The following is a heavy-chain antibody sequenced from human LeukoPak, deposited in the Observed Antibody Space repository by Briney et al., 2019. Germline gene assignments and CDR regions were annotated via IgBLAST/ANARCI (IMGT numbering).Heavy chain of an antibody. D-gene: IGHD1-26*01. V-gene: IGHV3-23*01. J-gene: IGHJ6*01. CDR3: AKMKGHPLPKYYMDV. CDR2: ITSGGGST. Sequence: PGGSLRLSCAASGFTFSSYAMSWVRQAPGKGLEWVSAITSGGGSTYYADSVKGRFTISRDNSKNTLYLEMNSLRAEDTAIYYCAKMKGHPLPKYYMDVWGQGTTVTVSS. CDR1: GFTFSSYA.